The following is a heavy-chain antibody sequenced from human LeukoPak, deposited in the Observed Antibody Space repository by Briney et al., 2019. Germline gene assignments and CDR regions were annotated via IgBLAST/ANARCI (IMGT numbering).Heavy chain of an antibody. CDR3: ARVYDSNRSGYFDY. CDR1: GGSFSDYY. Sequence: SETLSLTCAVYGGSFSDYYWNWIRQPPGKGLEWIGEINHSGSTNYNPSLKSRGTISVDTSKNQFSLKLSSVTAADTAVYYCARVYDSNRSGYFDYWGQGTRVTVSS. V-gene: IGHV4-34*01. CDR2: INHSGST. J-gene: IGHJ4*02. D-gene: IGHD3-22*01.